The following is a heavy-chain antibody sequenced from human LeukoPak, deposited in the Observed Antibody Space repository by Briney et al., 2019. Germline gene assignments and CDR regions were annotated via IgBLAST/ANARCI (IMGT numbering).Heavy chain of an antibody. Sequence: PGGSLRLSCAASGFTFSSYEMNWVRQAPGKGLEWVSYIGTSGNTRYYADSVKGRFTISRDNAKNSLYLQMNSLRVEDTAVYYCARELSGTTSYYFDYWGQGTLVTVSS. V-gene: IGHV3-48*03. CDR1: GFTFSSYE. D-gene: IGHD1-7*01. J-gene: IGHJ4*02. CDR2: IGTSGNTR. CDR3: ARELSGTTSYYFDY.